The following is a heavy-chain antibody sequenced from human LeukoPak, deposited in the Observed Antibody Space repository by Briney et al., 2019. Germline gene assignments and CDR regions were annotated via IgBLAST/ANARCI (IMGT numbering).Heavy chain of an antibody. CDR3: ARDPVEWELLLDY. D-gene: IGHD1-26*01. V-gene: IGHV3-7*01. J-gene: IGHJ4*02. Sequence: GGSLRLSCAASGFTFSDYAMSWVRQAPGKRLEWVANMNIDGSEKYYADSVKGRFSISRDNARNSVYLQMASLRVEDTAVYYCARDPVEWELLLDYWGQGTLVTVSS. CDR2: MNIDGSEK. CDR1: GFTFSDYA.